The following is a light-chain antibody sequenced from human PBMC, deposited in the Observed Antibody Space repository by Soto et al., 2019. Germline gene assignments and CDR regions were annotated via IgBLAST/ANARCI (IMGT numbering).Light chain of an antibody. Sequence: EVVMTQSPASLSASPGERVTLSCRASQNIRSSLAWYQQRPGQAPRLLIYDASTRATGIPARVSGSGSGTEFTLTITSLQPDDFATYYCQQYNSYSPWTFGQGTKVDIK. J-gene: IGKJ1*01. CDR1: QNIRSS. CDR2: DAS. V-gene: IGKV3-15*01. CDR3: QQYNSYSPWT.